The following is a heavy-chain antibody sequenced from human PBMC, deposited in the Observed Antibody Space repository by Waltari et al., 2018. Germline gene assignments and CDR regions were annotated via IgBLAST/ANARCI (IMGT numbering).Heavy chain of an antibody. CDR3: ARGTVTTDSDAFDI. J-gene: IGHJ3*02. Sequence: QVQLVQSGAEVKKPGASVKVSCKASGYTFSSYGISWVRQAPGQGLEWMGWIMGYNGNTKSAQKLQGRVTITADTSTSTAYMGLRSLRSDDTAVYYCARGTVTTDSDAFDIWGQGTLVTVSS. CDR1: GYTFSSYG. V-gene: IGHV1-18*01. D-gene: IGHD4-17*01. CDR2: IMGYNGNT.